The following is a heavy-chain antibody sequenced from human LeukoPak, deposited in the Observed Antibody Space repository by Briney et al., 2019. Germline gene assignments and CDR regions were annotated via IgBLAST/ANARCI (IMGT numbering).Heavy chain of an antibody. CDR3: AKGSGSGWYGWFDP. CDR2: IDASGVNT. V-gene: IGHV3-23*01. Sequence: PGGSLRLSCEGSGFTFSGYAMYWVRQAPGKGLEWVSCIDASGVNTYYADSVKGRFTISRDNSNNTLYLQMNSLRAEDTAVYYCAKGSGSGWYGWFDPWGQGTLVTVSS. J-gene: IGHJ5*02. CDR1: GFTFSGYA. D-gene: IGHD6-19*01.